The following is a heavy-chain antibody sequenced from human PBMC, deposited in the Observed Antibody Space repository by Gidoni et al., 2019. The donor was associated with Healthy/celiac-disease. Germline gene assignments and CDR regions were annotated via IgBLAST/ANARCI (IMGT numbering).Heavy chain of an antibody. J-gene: IGHJ4*02. V-gene: IGHV3-66*02. D-gene: IGHD3-22*01. CDR3: ARAAWSSGYYYRGYYFDY. CDR1: GFTVSSNY. Sequence: EVQLVESGGGLVQPGGSLSLSCAASGFTVSSNYMSWVRQAPGKGLEWVSVIYSGGSTYYADSVKGRFTISRDNSKNTLYLQMNSLRAEDTAVYYCARAAWSSGYYYRGYYFDYWGQGTLVTVSS. CDR2: IYSGGST.